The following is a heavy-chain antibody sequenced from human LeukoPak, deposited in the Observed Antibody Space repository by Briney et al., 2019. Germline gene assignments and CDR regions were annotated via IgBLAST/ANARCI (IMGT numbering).Heavy chain of an antibody. D-gene: IGHD3-22*01. CDR2: ISSSSSYI. CDR1: GFTFSSYG. J-gene: IGHJ4*02. V-gene: IGHV3-21*01. Sequence: GGSQRLSCAASGFTFSSYGMHWVRQAPGKGLEWVSSISSSSSYIYYADSVKGRFTISRDNAKNSLYLQMNSLRAEDTAVYYCASAWDGNYYDSSGVAEYWGQGTLVTVSS. CDR3: ASAWDGNYYDSSGVAEY.